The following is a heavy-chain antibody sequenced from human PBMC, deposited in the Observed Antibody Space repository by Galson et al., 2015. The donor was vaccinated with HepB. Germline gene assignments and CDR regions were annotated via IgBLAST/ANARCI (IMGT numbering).Heavy chain of an antibody. V-gene: IGHV3-33*08. CDR3: ARDRWGQLSETIYYMDV. CDR1: GFTFSSYG. J-gene: IGHJ6*03. Sequence: SLRLSCAASGFTFSSYGMHWVRQAPGKGLEWVAVIWYDGSNKYYADSVKGRFTISRDNSKNTLYLQMNSLRAEDTAVYYCARDRWGQLSETIYYMDVWGKGTTVTVSS. CDR2: IWYDGSNK. D-gene: IGHD2/OR15-2a*01.